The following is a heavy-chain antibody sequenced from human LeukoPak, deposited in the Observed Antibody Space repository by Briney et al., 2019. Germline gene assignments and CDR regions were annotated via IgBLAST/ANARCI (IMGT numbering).Heavy chain of an antibody. J-gene: IGHJ4*02. CDR2: INAGNGNT. D-gene: IGHD6-13*01. Sequence: ASVKVSCKASGYTFTSYDINWVRQATGQGLEWMGWINAGNGNTKYSQKFQGRVTITRDTSASTAYMELRSLRSDDTAVYYCARAGGYDAREYYFDYWGQGTLVTVSS. CDR3: ARAGGYDAREYYFDY. V-gene: IGHV1-3*01. CDR1: GYTFTSYD.